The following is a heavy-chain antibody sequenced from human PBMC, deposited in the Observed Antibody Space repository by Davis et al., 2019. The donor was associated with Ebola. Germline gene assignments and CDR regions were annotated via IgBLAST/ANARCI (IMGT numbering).Heavy chain of an antibody. Sequence: GESLKISCAASGFTFSSYWMHWVRQVPGKGLVWVSHISNDGSSTSYADSVKGRFTISRDNAKNTLYLQMNSLRAEDTAVYYCARGSSWYTYWGQGTLVTVSS. V-gene: IGHV3-74*01. CDR2: ISNDGSST. D-gene: IGHD6-13*01. CDR1: GFTFSSYW. CDR3: ARGSSWYTY. J-gene: IGHJ4*02.